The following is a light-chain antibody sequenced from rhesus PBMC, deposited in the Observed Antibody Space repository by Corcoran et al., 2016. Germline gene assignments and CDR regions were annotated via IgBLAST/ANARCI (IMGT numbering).Light chain of an antibody. Sequence: DIQMTQSPSSLSASVGDRVTITCRASQGISSWLAWYQEKPGKAPKLLMYKASSLQSGVPARFSGSGSGTYFTLTISSLQPEDFATYYCQQYNGAPYSFGQVTKVEIK. J-gene: IGKJ2*01. CDR1: QGISSW. V-gene: IGKV1-21*01. CDR3: QQYNGAPYS. CDR2: KAS.